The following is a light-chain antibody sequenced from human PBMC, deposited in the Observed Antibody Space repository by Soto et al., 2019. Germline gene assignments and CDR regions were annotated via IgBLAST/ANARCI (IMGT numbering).Light chain of an antibody. V-gene: IGKV3-15*01. CDR2: GAS. Sequence: EIVMTQSLATLSVSPGERATLSCRASQSVSSNLAWYQQKPGQAPRLLIYGASTRATGIPARFSGSGSGTEFTLTISSLQSEDFAVYYCQQYNNWSLPLTVGGGTKVEIK. CDR1: QSVSSN. J-gene: IGKJ4*01. CDR3: QQYNNWSLPLT.